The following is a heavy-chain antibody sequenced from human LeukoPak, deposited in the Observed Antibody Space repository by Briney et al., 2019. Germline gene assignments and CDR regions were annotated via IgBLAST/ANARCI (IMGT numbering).Heavy chain of an antibody. CDR2: ISGSGGST. CDR1: RFTFSSYA. J-gene: IGHJ4*02. CDR3: AKDHSEITRFDY. V-gene: IGHV3-23*01. D-gene: IGHD1-20*01. Sequence: GGSLRLSCAASRFTFSSYAMSWVRQAPGKGLEWVSAISGSGGSTYYADSVKGRFTISRDNSKNTLYLQMNSLRAEDTAVYYCAKDHSEITRFDYWGQGTLVTVSS.